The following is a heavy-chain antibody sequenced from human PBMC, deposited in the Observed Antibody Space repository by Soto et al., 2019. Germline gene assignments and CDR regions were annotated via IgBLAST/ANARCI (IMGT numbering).Heavy chain of an antibody. V-gene: IGHV3-23*01. Sequence: EVQLLESGGGLVQPGGSLKLSCAASGFTFSSYAMSWVRQAPGQGLEWVSSISGSGGSTYYADSVKGRFSISRDNFKNTLHVQMNRLRAEDTAVYYCAKDRVGGGHFYYSMDVWGKGTTVTVSS. J-gene: IGHJ6*03. D-gene: IGHD1-26*01. CDR2: ISGSGGST. CDR3: AKDRVGGGHFYYSMDV. CDR1: GFTFSSYA.